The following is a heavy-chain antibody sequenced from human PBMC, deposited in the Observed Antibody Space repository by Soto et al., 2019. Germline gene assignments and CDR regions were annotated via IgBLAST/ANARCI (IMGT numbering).Heavy chain of an antibody. V-gene: IGHV4-61*01. CDR3: ARSGSGSGWL. Sequence: QVQLQESGPGLVKPSETLSLTCTVSGGSVSSGSYYWSWIRQPPGKGLEWIGYIYYSGSTKYNPSLKSRVTISVDTSKNQFSLKLSSMTAADTAVYYCARSGSGSGWLGGQGTLVTVSS. CDR2: IYYSGST. J-gene: IGHJ4*02. D-gene: IGHD6-19*01. CDR1: GGSVSSGSYY.